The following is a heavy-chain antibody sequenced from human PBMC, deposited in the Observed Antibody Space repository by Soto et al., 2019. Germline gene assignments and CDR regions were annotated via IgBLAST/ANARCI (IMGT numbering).Heavy chain of an antibody. J-gene: IGHJ4*02. Sequence: PGGSLRLSCEVFGLTFSPYWMTWVRQAPGKGLEWGASIKEDGSVKNYADSVKGRFPVSRDDVKRAMFLQTTSVRADDTAVYFCARDVSSEYASILDVWGRGARVAVSS. D-gene: IGHD3-3*01. CDR1: GLTFSPYW. V-gene: IGHV3-7*03. CDR3: ARDVSSEYASILDV. CDR2: IKEDGSVK.